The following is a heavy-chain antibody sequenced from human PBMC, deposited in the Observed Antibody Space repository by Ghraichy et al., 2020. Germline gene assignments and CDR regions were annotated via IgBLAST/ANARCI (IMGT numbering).Heavy chain of an antibody. V-gene: IGHV3-33*01. D-gene: IGHD6-19*01. CDR1: EFTFSIYS. J-gene: IGHJ3*02. CDR3: ARENSVAGTRASDI. CDR2: IWNDGTTK. Sequence: GGSLRLSCAASEFTFSIYSMHWVRQAPGKGLEWMTVIWNDGTTKYYADSVKGRFAISRDNSKNTLYLQMNSLRAEDTAVYYCARENSVAGTRASDIWGQGTMVTVSS.